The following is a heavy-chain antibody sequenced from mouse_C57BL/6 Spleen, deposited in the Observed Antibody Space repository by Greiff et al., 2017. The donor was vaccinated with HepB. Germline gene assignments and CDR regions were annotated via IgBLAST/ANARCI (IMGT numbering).Heavy chain of an antibody. Sequence: EVMLVESGGGLVKPGGSLKLSCAASGFTFSSYAMSWVRPTPEKRLEWVATISDGGSYTYYPDNVKGRFTISRDNDKNNLYLQVSHLKSEDTAMYYWARGGYAMDYWGQGTSVTVAS. V-gene: IGHV5-4*03. CDR1: GFTFSSYA. J-gene: IGHJ4*01. CDR3: ARGGYAMDY. CDR2: ISDGGSYT.